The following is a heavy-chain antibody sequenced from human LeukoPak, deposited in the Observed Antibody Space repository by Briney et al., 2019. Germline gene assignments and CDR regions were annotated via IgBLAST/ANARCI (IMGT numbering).Heavy chain of an antibody. CDR1: GYTFTSYY. CDR2: INPSGGST. D-gene: IGHD5-12*01. J-gene: IGHJ6*03. CDR3: ATSGYDTYYYYYYYMDV. V-gene: IGHV1-46*01. Sequence: GASVKVSCKASGYTFTSYYMHWVRQAPGQGLEWMGIINPSGGSTSYAQKFQGRVTMTRDMSTSTVYMELSSLRSEDTAVYYCATSGYDTYYYYYYYMDVWGKGTTVTVSS.